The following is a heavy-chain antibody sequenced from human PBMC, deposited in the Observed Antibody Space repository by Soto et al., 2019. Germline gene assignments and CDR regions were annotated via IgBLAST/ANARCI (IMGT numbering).Heavy chain of an antibody. J-gene: IGHJ4*02. CDR1: GFTFSSYG. D-gene: IGHD1-26*01. CDR3: AKDFEWEQYYFDY. CDR2: ISCDGSNK. Sequence: PGGSLRLSCAASGFTFSSYGMHWVRQAPGKGLEWVAVISCDGSNKYYADSVKGRFTISRDNSKNTLYLQMNSLRAEDTAVYYCAKDFEWEQYYFDYWGQGTLVTVSS. V-gene: IGHV3-30*18.